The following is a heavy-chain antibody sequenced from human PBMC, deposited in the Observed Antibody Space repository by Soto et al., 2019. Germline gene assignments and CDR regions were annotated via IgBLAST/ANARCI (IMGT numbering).Heavy chain of an antibody. CDR2: IYSAGITI. J-gene: IGHJ4*02. Sequence: TGGSLRLSCTASGFTFNTHWMHWVRQAPGKGLVCVSPIYSAGITITSADSVKGRLTVSRDNAQHTVHLHVNTLRDEDTALYYCARGGAMGVDYWGQGSLVTVS. D-gene: IGHD1-26*01. V-gene: IGHV3-74*01. CDR1: GFTFNTHW. CDR3: ARGGAMGVDY.